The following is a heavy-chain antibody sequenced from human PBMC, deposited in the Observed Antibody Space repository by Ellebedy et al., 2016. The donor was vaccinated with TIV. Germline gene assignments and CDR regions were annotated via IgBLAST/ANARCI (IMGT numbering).Heavy chain of an antibody. J-gene: IGHJ5*02. V-gene: IGHV1-18*01. Sequence: AASVKVSCKASGYTFTTYGLSWVRQAPGQGLEWMGWISAYNDKTVYAQKFQGRVTLTTDTSTSTAYMELTSLRSDDTAVYYCGRGDTYGYFPSSWGQGTLVTVSS. CDR2: ISAYNDKT. CDR1: GYTFTTYG. D-gene: IGHD5-18*01. CDR3: GRGDTYGYFPSS.